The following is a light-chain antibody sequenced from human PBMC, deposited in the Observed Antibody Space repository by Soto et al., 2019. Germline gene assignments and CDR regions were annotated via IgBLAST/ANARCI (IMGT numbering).Light chain of an antibody. V-gene: IGKV1-39*01. Sequence: DIQMTQSPSSLSASVGDRVTITCRASQNIGVYLNWYQKKPGKAPKLLIHAASSLQSGVPSRFSGSGSGTDSTLTISSLQPEDFATYYCQQSYSTPWTFGQGTKVDIK. CDR3: QQSYSTPWT. CDR1: QNIGVY. J-gene: IGKJ1*01. CDR2: AAS.